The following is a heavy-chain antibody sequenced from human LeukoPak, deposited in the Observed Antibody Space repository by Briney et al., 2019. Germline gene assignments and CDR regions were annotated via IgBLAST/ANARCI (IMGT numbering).Heavy chain of an antibody. V-gene: IGHV3-21*06. Sequence: SVKGRFTISRDNAKSSLYLQMNSLRAEDTAVNYCARYTGTTGTTYHYYGVDVWGQGTTVIVSS. CDR3: ARYTGTTGTTYHYYGVDV. J-gene: IGHJ6*02. D-gene: IGHD1-1*01.